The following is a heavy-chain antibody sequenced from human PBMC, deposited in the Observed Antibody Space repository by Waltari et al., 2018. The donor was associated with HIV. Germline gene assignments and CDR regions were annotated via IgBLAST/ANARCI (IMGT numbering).Heavy chain of an antibody. V-gene: IGHV3-33*01. CDR1: GFRVSDYG. D-gene: IGHD6-13*01. Sequence: VQLEESGGGVVQPGRSRRLTCAASGFRVSDYGMHWVRQAPGKGLQWVAVIWYDGSKKEYSDSVKGRFTIYKDNSKNTLFLQMNSLRVDDTAVYFCARVPFASSWSADSFDVWGPGTRITVSS. J-gene: IGHJ3*01. CDR2: IWYDGSKK. CDR3: ARVPFASSWSADSFDV.